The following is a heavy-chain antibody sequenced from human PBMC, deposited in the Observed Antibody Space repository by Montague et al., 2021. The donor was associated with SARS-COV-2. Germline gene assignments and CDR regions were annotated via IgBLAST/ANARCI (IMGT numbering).Heavy chain of an antibody. CDR1: GGSFRDYY. J-gene: IGHJ6*02. D-gene: IGHD3-10*01. CDR3: ARCRYYGSETSLGMDV. V-gene: IGHV4-34*01. Sequence: SETLSLTCAVYGGSFRDYYWSWIRQPPGKGLEWIGKINHSGSTNYNPSLKSRVTISVDTSKNQFSLKLSSVTAADTAVYYCARCRYYGSETSLGMDVWGQGTTVTVSS. CDR2: INHSGST.